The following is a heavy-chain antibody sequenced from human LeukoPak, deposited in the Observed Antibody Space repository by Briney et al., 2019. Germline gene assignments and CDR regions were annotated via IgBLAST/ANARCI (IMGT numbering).Heavy chain of an antibody. CDR3: ARDPMLRGVHNWFDP. V-gene: IGHV1-2*02. CDR2: INPNSGGT. J-gene: IGHJ5*02. D-gene: IGHD3-10*01. Sequence: ASVKVSCKASGYTFTGYYLHWVRQAPGQGLEWMGWINPNSGGTKYAQKFQGRVTMTRDTSTSTAYMELSRLRFDDAAVYYCARDPMLRGVHNWFDPWGQGTLVTVSS. CDR1: GYTFTGYY.